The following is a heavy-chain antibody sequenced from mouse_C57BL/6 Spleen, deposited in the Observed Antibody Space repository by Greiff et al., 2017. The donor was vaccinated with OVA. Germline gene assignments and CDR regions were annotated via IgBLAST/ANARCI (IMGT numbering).Heavy chain of an antibody. J-gene: IGHJ2*01. D-gene: IGHD1-1*01. Sequence: QVQLQQPGAELVMPGPSVKLSCKPSGYPFTSSGMHWVKQRPGQGLEWIGEIDLSDSYTNYNQKFKGKSTLTVDKSSSTAYMQLSSLTSEDSAVYYCARWGTTVEGFDYWGKGTTLTVSS. CDR3: ARWGTTVEGFDY. CDR1: GYPFTSSG. V-gene: IGHV1-69*01. CDR2: IDLSDSYT.